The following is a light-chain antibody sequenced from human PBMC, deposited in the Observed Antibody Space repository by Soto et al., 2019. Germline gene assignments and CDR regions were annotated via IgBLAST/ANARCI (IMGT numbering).Light chain of an antibody. V-gene: IGLV2-14*03. CDR1: SSDIGHYDY. J-gene: IGLJ1*01. Sequence: QSALTQPASVSGSPGQSITISCTGTSSDIGHYDYVCWYQQHPGKAPKLMIYHVTYRPSGVSNRYSGSKSGNSASLTISGLQADDEADYYCCSLTTSHTYVFGSGTQLTVL. CDR2: HVT. CDR3: CSLTTSHTYV.